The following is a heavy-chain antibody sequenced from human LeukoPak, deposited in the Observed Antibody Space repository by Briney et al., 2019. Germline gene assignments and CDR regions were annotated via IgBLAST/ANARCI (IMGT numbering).Heavy chain of an antibody. CDR1: GFTFSSYA. J-gene: IGHJ6*03. V-gene: IGHV3-23*01. Sequence: GGSLRLPCAASGFTFSSYAMSWVRQAPGKGLEWVSAISGSGGSTYYADSVKGRFTISRDNSKNTLYLQMNSLRAEDTAVYYCAKDKMSDYYYYMDVWGKGTTVTVSS. CDR3: AKDKMSDYYYYMDV. CDR2: ISGSGGST.